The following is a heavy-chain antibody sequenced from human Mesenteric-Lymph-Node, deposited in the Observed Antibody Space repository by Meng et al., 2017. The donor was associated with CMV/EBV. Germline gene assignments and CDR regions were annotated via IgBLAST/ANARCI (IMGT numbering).Heavy chain of an antibody. CDR2: IYSGGSST. D-gene: IGHD4-23*01. V-gene: IGHV3-23*03. J-gene: IGHJ3*02. CDR3: ANLKLPGDAFDI. CDR1: GFTFSSYA. Sequence: LSLTCAASGFTFSSYAMSWVRQAPGKGLEWVSVIYSGGSSTYYADSVKARFTISRDNSKNTLYLQMNSLRAEDTAVYYCANLKLPGDAFDIWGQGTMVTVSS.